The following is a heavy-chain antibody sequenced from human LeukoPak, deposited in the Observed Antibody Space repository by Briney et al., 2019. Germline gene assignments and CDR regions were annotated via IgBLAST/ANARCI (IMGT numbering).Heavy chain of an antibody. CDR3: AKGPGLNYYYYMDV. Sequence: GGSLRPSCAASGFTFSSYAMSWVRQAPGKGLEWVSAISGSGGSTYYADSVKGRFTISRDNSKNTLYLQMNSLRAEDTAVYYCAKGPGLNYYYYMDVWGKGTTVTVSS. CDR2: ISGSGGST. J-gene: IGHJ6*03. CDR1: GFTFSSYA. V-gene: IGHV3-23*01. D-gene: IGHD3/OR15-3a*01.